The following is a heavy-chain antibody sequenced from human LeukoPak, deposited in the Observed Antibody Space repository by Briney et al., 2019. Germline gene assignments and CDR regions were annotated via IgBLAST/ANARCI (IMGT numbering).Heavy chain of an antibody. J-gene: IGHJ4*02. V-gene: IGHV1-46*01. Sequence: ASVKVCCKASGYTFTSYYMHWVRQAPGQGLEWMGIINPNSGSTSYAQKFQGRVTMTRDTSTTTIYMELSSLRSDDTAVYYCARDGEMTTKLYYFDCWGQGTLVTVSS. CDR1: GYTFTSYY. D-gene: IGHD5-24*01. CDR3: ARDGEMTTKLYYFDC. CDR2: INPNSGST.